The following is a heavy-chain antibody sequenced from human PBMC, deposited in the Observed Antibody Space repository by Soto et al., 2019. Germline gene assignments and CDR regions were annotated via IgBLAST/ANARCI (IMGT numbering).Heavy chain of an antibody. Sequence: SETLSLTCSVSGGSISYNSYYWGWIRQPPGKGLEWVGGIFYTGTTYYSPSLKDRVTISVDTSKNSFSLNLTSVTATDTAVYFCARLVVVAPVANAWGQGTRVTAPS. CDR2: IFYTGTT. CDR1: GGSISYNSYY. J-gene: IGHJ5*02. CDR3: ARLVVVAPVANA. D-gene: IGHD2-21*01. V-gene: IGHV4-39*02.